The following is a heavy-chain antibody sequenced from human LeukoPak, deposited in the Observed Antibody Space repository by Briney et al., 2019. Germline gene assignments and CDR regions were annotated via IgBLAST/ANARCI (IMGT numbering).Heavy chain of an antibody. Sequence: SSYAMSWVRQPPGKGLEWIGSIYYSGSTYYNPSLKSRVTISVDTSKNQFSLKLSSVTAADTAVYYCAREGRYSYKAVYWGQGTLVTVSS. D-gene: IGHD5-18*01. J-gene: IGHJ4*02. CDR2: IYYSGST. CDR3: AREGRYSYKAVY. V-gene: IGHV4-39*07. CDR1: SSYA.